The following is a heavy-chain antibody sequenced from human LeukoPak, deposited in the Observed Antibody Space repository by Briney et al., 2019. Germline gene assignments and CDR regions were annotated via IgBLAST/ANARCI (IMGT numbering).Heavy chain of an antibody. CDR3: ARAPRNSSTMLDF. CDR1: GYTFTSCW. CDR2: INCDDGST. D-gene: IGHD6-13*01. Sequence: ASVKVSCKASGYTFTSCWIQWVRQAPGLGLEWMGLINCDDGSTAYAPKFQGRVIMTRDTSTSTAYMDLSSLRSDDTAVYHCARAPRNSSTMLDFWGQGTLVSVSS. V-gene: IGHV1-46*01. J-gene: IGHJ4*02.